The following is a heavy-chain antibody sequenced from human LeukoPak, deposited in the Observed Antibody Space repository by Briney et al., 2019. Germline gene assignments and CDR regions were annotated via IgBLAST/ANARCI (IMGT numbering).Heavy chain of an antibody. Sequence: GESLQISCKGSGYSFTSHWISWVRQLPGKGLEWMGRIDHSDSYTNYSPSFQGHVTMSADKSISTAYLQWSSLRASDTAMYYCAKRSSGSYLPDYWGQGTLVTVSS. D-gene: IGHD3-10*01. CDR2: IDHSDSYT. CDR3: AKRSSGSYLPDY. CDR1: GYSFTSHW. J-gene: IGHJ4*02. V-gene: IGHV5-10-1*01.